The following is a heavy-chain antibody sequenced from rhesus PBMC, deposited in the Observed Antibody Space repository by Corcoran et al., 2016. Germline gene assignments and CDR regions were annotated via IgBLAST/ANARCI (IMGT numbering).Heavy chain of an antibody. V-gene: IGHV4S12*01. J-gene: IGHJ4*01. CDR2: INSKSEKT. D-gene: IGHD6-19*01. Sequence: QVQLQESGPGVVKPSETLSLTCAVSGGTISSGYYYWSWIRKHPGKGLEWTGGINSKSEKTNYNPSLKGRVTISKDTAKNQFALKLSSLTATDTAVYYCARDLRSPFDYWGQGVLVTVSS. CDR3: ARDLRSPFDY. CDR1: GGTISSGYYY.